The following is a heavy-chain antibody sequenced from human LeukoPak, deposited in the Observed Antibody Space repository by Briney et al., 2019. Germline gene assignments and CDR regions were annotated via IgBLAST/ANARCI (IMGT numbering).Heavy chain of an antibody. CDR3: ARGRIQLWFGRQYYFDY. Sequence: SETLSLTCTVSGGSISSYYWSWIRQPPGKGLEWIGYIYYSGSTNYNPSLKSRVTISVDTSKNQFSLKLSSVTAADTAVYYCARGRIQLWFGRQYYFDYWGQGTLVTVSS. CDR1: GGSISSYY. J-gene: IGHJ4*02. CDR2: IYYSGST. V-gene: IGHV4-59*01. D-gene: IGHD5-18*01.